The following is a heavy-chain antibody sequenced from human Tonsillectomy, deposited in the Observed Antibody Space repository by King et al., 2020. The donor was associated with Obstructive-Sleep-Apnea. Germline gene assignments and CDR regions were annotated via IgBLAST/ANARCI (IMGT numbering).Heavy chain of an antibody. V-gene: IGHV3-21*01. CDR2: ISSSSSYI. D-gene: IGHD1-7*01. CDR1: GFTFSSYS. CDR3: ARDYATGTTAGFCY. J-gene: IGHJ4*02. Sequence: VKLVESGGGLVKPGGSLRLSCAASGFTFSSYSMNWVRQAPGKGLEWVSSISSSSSYIYYADSVKGRFTISRDNAKNSLYLQMNSLRAEDTAVYYCARDYATGTTAGFCYWGQGTLVTVSS.